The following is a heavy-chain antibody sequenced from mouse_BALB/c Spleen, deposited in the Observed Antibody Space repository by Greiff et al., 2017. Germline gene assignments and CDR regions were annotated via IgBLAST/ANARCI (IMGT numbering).Heavy chain of an antibody. CDR1: GFSLTSYG. Sequence: QVQLKESGPGLVQPSQSLYITCTASGFSLTSYGVYWVRQSPGKGLEWLGVIWSGGSTDYNAAFISRLSISKDNSKSQVFFKMNSLQANDTAIYYCAPLLTVYALDYWGQGTTVTVSS. V-gene: IGHV2-2*02. CDR3: APLLTVYALDY. J-gene: IGHJ4*01. CDR2: IWSGGST.